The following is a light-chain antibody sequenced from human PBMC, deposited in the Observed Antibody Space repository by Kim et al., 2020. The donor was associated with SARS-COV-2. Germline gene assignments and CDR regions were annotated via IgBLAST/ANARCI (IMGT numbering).Light chain of an antibody. Sequence: SYELTQDPSVSVALGQTVWISCQGDSLRTFFAYWYQQKPGQAPKLVIYGKDKRPSGIPARFSGSGSGNTAFLTITGPQAEDEADYYCASRDSSGNLFVFGSGTKVTVL. V-gene: IGLV3-19*01. CDR2: GKD. CDR3: ASRDSSGNLFV. CDR1: SLRTFF. J-gene: IGLJ1*01.